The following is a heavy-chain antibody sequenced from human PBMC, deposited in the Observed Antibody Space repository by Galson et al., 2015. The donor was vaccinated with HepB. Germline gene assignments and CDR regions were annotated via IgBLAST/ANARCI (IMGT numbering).Heavy chain of an antibody. D-gene: IGHD6-19*01. CDR2: ISSSSSYT. J-gene: IGHJ5*02. Sequence: SLRLSCAASGFTFSDYYTSWIRQAPGKGLEWVSYISSSSSYTNYADSVKGRFTISRDNAKNSLYLQMNSLRAEDTAVYYCARDRPSISSGWHNWFDPWGQGTLVTVSS. V-gene: IGHV3-11*06. CDR1: GFTFSDYY. CDR3: ARDRPSISSGWHNWFDP.